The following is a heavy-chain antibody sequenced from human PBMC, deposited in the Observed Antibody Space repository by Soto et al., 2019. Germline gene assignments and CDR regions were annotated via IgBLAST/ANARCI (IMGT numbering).Heavy chain of an antibody. V-gene: IGHV4-59*01. CDR2: IYYSGST. Sequence: TRSVKCPVAEGCRSRWYWSWIRQPPGKGLEWIGYIYYSGSTNYNPSLKSRVTISVDTSKNQFSLQLSSVTAADTAVYYCARSDGRYWGQGTLVTVSS. CDR3: ARSDGRY. CDR1: EGCRSRWY. J-gene: IGHJ4*02.